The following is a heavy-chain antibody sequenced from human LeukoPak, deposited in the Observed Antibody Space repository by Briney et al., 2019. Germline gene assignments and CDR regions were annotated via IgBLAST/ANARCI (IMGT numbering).Heavy chain of an antibody. CDR3: AKTPYVDIRMVTFDY. D-gene: IGHD5-18*01. J-gene: IGHJ4*02. CDR2: ISGSGGST. V-gene: IGHV3-23*01. CDR1: GFTFSSYA. Sequence: GSLRLSCAASGFTFSSYAMSWVRQAPGKGLEWVSFISGSGGSTYHADSVKGRFTISRDNSKNTLYLQMNSLRAEDTAVYYCAKTPYVDIRMVTFDYWGQGALVTVSS.